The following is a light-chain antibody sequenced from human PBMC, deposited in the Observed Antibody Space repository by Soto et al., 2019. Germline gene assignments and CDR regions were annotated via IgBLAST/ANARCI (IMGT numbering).Light chain of an antibody. CDR3: QQYGISPRT. CDR1: QSVSSD. CDR2: GAS. V-gene: IGKV3-20*01. Sequence: EIVLTQSPGTLSLSPGERATLSCRASQSVSSDLAWYQQKPGQAPRLLIYGASSRATGIPDRFSGSGSGTHFTLSISRLEPEDFAVYYCQQYGISPRTFGPGTKVDIK. J-gene: IGKJ3*01.